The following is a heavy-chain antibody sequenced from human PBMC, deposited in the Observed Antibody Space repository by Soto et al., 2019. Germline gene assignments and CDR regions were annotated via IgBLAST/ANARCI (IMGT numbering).Heavy chain of an antibody. D-gene: IGHD2-2*01. J-gene: IGHJ6*02. CDR1: GFTFSSYA. Sequence: GGSLRLSCAASGFTFSSYAMHWVRQAPGKGLEYVSAISSNGGSTYYANSVKGRFTISRDNSKNTLYLQMGSLRAEDMAVYYCARDGLGYCSSTSWFPPLYYYGMDVWAQGTTVTVSS. CDR3: ARDGLGYCSSTSWFPPLYYYGMDV. CDR2: ISSNGGST. V-gene: IGHV3-64*01.